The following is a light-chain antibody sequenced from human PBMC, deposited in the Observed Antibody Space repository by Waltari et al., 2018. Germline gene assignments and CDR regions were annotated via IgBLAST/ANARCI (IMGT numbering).Light chain of an antibody. CDR1: QSVLYNSNDKNY. CDR2: WAS. CDR3: QQYYRSRT. Sequence: DIVMTQSPDSLSGSLGERATSSRRHRQSVLYNSNDKNYLAWYQQKPGQPPRLLIYWASTRESGVPDRFSGSGSGTDFTLTISNLQAEDVAVYYCQQYYRSRTFGQGTKVEIK. J-gene: IGKJ1*01. V-gene: IGKV4-1*01.